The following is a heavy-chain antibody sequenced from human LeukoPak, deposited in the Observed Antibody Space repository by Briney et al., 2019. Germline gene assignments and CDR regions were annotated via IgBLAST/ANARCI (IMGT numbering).Heavy chain of an antibody. V-gene: IGHV1-8*01. CDR1: GYTFTSYD. D-gene: IGHD7-27*01. Sequence: VASVKVSCKASGYTFTSYDFNWLRQATGQGPEWMGWMNPNSGATGYAQKFQGRVTMTRSASINTAYMELSNLRSEDTAVYYCARAPHSWGFDYWGQGTLVTVSS. J-gene: IGHJ4*02. CDR3: ARAPHSWGFDY. CDR2: MNPNSGAT.